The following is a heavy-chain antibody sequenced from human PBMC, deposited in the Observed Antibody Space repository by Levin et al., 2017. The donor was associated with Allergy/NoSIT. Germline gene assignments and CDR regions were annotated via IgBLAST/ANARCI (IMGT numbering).Heavy chain of an antibody. CDR2: ISNSGGNT. V-gene: IGHV3-23*01. Sequence: GESLKISCEASGFTFSSYAMSWVRQAPGKGLEWVSGISNSGGNTYYADSVKGRFTSSRDNSKSTLYMQMNSLRAEDTAVYYCAKSGGNSGAERNAFDSWGQGTMVTVSS. D-gene: IGHD4-23*01. CDR3: AKSGGNSGAERNAFDS. CDR1: GFTFSSYA. J-gene: IGHJ3*02.